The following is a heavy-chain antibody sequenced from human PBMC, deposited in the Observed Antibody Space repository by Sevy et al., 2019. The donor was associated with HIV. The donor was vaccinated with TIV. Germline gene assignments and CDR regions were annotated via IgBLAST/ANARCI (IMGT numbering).Heavy chain of an antibody. CDR2: ITSGSSYI. J-gene: IGHJ6*02. CDR3: ARDKTILEGRYGMDV. Sequence: GGSLRLSCAASGFTFSSYNINWVRQAPGKWLEWVSSITSGSSYIFYADSVKGRFTTSRDNTKNSLYLQMNSLRAEDTAVYYCARDKTILEGRYGMDVWGQGITVTVSS. CDR1: GFTFSSYN. D-gene: IGHD3-3*01. V-gene: IGHV3-21*01.